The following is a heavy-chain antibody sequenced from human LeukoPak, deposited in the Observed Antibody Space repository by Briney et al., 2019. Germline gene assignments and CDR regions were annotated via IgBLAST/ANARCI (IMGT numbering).Heavy chain of an antibody. CDR3: ARDSNYSGIDY. D-gene: IGHD1-26*01. V-gene: IGHV4-30-4*08. Sequence: SQTLSLTCTVSGGSISSGDYYWSWIRQPPGKGLEWIGYIYYSGSTYYNPSLKSRVTVSVDTSKNQFSLKLSSVTAADTAVYYCARDSNYSGIDYWGQGTLVTVSS. J-gene: IGHJ4*02. CDR1: GGSISSGDYY. CDR2: IYYSGST.